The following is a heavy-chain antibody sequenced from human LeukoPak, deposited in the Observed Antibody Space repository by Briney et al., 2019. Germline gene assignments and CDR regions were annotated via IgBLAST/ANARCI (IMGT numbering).Heavy chain of an antibody. V-gene: IGHV3-15*01. D-gene: IGHD1-26*01. CDR2: IKSKTDGGTT. J-gene: IGHJ3*02. CDR1: GFTVSSNY. Sequence: GGSLRLSCAASGFTVSSNYMSWVRQAPGKGLEWVGRIKSKTDGGTTDYGAPVKGRFIISRDDSKDTLYLQMNGLKIEDTAVYYCITDPGEWEPIWGQGTMVTVSS. CDR3: ITDPGEWEPI.